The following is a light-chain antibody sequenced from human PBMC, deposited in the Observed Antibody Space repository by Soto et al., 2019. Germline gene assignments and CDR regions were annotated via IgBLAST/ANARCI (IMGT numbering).Light chain of an antibody. J-gene: IGLJ1*01. CDR2: EVS. CDR1: SRDVGGYNS. V-gene: IGLV2-14*01. Sequence: QAVLTQPPSVSGSPGLSIAISCTGTSRDVGGYNSVSWYQQQPGKAPKLMIYEVSNRPSGVSNRFSGSKSGNTASLTISGLQAEDEGDYYCSSYTTSGSYVFGTGTKVTVL. CDR3: SSYTTSGSYV.